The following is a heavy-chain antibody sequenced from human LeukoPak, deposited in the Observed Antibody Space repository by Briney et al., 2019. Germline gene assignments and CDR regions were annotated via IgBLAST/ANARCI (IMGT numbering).Heavy chain of an antibody. J-gene: IGHJ4*02. CDR1: GYSISSGYY. D-gene: IGHD5/OR15-5a*01. CDR2: IYDSGST. Sequence: SETLSLTCAVSGYSISSGYYWGWIRQPPGKGLEWIVSIYDSGSTYYNPSLKRRVTISVDTSKNQFSLKLSSVTAADTAVYYCARQSTYHYFDYWGQGTLVTVSS. V-gene: IGHV4-38-2*01. CDR3: ARQSTYHYFDY.